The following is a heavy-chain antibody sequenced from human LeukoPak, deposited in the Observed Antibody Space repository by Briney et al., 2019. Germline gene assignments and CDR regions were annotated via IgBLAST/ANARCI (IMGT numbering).Heavy chain of an antibody. D-gene: IGHD6-25*01. Sequence: ASVTVSCKASGYTFTSYGISWVRQAPGQGLEWMGWISAYNGNTNYAQKLQGRVTMNTDTYTSTAYMELKSLRSDDTAVYYCARERRGAFDIWGQGTMVTVSS. J-gene: IGHJ3*02. CDR3: ARERRGAFDI. CDR2: ISAYNGNT. V-gene: IGHV1-18*01. CDR1: GYTFTSYG.